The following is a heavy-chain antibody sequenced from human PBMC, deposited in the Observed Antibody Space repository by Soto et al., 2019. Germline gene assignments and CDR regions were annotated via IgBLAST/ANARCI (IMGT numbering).Heavy chain of an antibody. CDR3: TRADATEATDDAFDV. V-gene: IGHV3-73*01. CDR1: GFIFADSA. Sequence: LRLSCAASGFIFADSAMHWVRQASGKGLEWVGRIRGKAESYTTSYAASVKGRFTISRDDSENTAYLQMSNLKTEDTALYYCTRADATEATDDAFDVWGQGTMVTVSS. J-gene: IGHJ3*01. CDR2: IRGKAESYTT.